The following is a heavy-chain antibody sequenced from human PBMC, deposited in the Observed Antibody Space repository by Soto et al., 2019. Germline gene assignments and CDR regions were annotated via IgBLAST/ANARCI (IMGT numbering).Heavy chain of an antibody. V-gene: IGHV3-30*03. CDR1: DFDFSIYG. Sequence: SVRLSCAAPDFDFSIYGIHWVRQAPGKGLEWVAASSYDGRETFYADSAKGRFTVSKEMSKNTAFLQMNALRHEDTAVYFCARDSGWPILNFDNWGQGTPVTVSS. CDR3: ARDSGWPILNFDN. J-gene: IGHJ4*02. CDR2: SSYDGRET. D-gene: IGHD3-10*01.